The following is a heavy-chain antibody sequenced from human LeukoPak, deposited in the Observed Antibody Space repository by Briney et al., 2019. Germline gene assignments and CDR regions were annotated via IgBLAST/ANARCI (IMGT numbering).Heavy chain of an antibody. J-gene: IGHJ5*02. V-gene: IGHV1-46*01. Sequence: ASVKVSCKASGYTFTSYYMHWVRQAPGQGLEWMGIINPSGGSTSYAQKFQGRVTMTRDTSTSTVYMELSSLRSEDTAVYYCARTHCSSTSCYRPGPWFDPWGQGTLVTVSS. D-gene: IGHD2-2*01. CDR2: INPSGGST. CDR1: GYTFTSYY. CDR3: ARTHCSSTSCYRPGPWFDP.